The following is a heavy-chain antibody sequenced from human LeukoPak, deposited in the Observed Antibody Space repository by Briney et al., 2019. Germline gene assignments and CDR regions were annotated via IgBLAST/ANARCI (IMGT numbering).Heavy chain of an antibody. Sequence: PSETLSLTCTVSGGSISSYYWSWIRQPPGKGLEWIGYIYYSGSTNYNPSLKSRVTISVDTSKNQFSLKLSSVTAAHMAVYYCARDPGYSSSWYPHYYYGMDVWGQGTTVTVSS. CDR3: ARDPGYSSSWYPHYYYGMDV. CDR1: GGSISSYY. V-gene: IGHV4-59*01. D-gene: IGHD6-13*01. J-gene: IGHJ6*02. CDR2: IYYSGST.